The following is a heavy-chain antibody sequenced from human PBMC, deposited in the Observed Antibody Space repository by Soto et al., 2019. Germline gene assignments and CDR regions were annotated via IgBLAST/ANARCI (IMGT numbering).Heavy chain of an antibody. V-gene: IGHV1-69*12. CDR3: ARGRDCSGGSCYSGLAWFDP. Sequence: QVQLVQSGAEVKKPGSSVKVSCKASGGTFSSYAISWVRQAPGQGLDWMGGIIPIFGTANYAQKFQGRVTITADESTSTAYMELSSLRSEDTAVYYCARGRDCSGGSCYSGLAWFDPWGQGTLVTVSS. CDR2: IIPIFGTA. CDR1: GGTFSSYA. J-gene: IGHJ5*02. D-gene: IGHD2-15*01.